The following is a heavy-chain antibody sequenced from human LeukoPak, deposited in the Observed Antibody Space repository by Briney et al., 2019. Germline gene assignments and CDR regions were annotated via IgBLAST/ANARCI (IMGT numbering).Heavy chain of an antibody. D-gene: IGHD5-24*01. CDR3: ARVRDGYNDAYDF. CDR2: IKPSGDNT. J-gene: IGHJ3*01. Sequence: ASVKVSCRTSGYSFTNYNLHGVRQAPGQRLEWMGIIKPSGDNTNNAQKFQGRVTMTSDTSTSTVYMELSSLKFEDTAVYYCARVRDGYNDAYDFWGQGTMVTVSS. V-gene: IGHV1-46*01. CDR1: GYSFTNYN.